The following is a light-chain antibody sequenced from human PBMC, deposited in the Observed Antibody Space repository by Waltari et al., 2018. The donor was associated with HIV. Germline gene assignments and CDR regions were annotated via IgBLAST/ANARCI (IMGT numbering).Light chain of an antibody. CDR2: EVS. Sequence: QSALTQPASVSGSPGQSITISCTGTSSDVGTYNLVSWYQQHPDKAPKLMIYEVSKRPSGVSNRFSGSKSGNTASLTISGLQAEDEAHYYCCSYAGSITHVVFGGGTKLTVL. CDR1: SSDVGTYNL. CDR3: CSYAGSITHVV. J-gene: IGLJ2*01. V-gene: IGLV2-23*02.